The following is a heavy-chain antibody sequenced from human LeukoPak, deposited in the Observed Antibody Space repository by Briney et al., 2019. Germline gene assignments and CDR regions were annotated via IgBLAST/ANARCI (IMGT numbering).Heavy chain of an antibody. Sequence: ASVKVSCKASGYTFTSYAMHWVRQAPGQRLEWMGWINAGNGSTKYSQKFQGRVTITRDTSASTAYMELSSLRSEDTAVYYCARDYYDSSGYYSNWGQGTLVTVSS. CDR2: INAGNGST. J-gene: IGHJ4*02. V-gene: IGHV1-3*01. CDR1: GYTFTSYA. D-gene: IGHD3-22*01. CDR3: ARDYYDSSGYYSN.